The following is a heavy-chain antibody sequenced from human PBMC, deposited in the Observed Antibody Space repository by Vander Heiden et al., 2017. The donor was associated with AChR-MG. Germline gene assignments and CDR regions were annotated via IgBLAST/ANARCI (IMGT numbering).Heavy chain of an antibody. CDR3: ARDSEESSSWSSDY. V-gene: IGHV3-53*02. J-gene: IGHJ4*02. CDR2: IATSGDT. D-gene: IGHD6-13*01. CDR1: GFTVSPHS. Sequence: VQLVETGGGLIQPGGSLRLPCAASGFTVSPHSINWVRQAPGKGLEWVSTIATSGDTLYAESVKGRFTISRDNSKNTLFLQMNSLRTEDTAVYYCARDSEESSSWSSDYWGQGTLVAVSS.